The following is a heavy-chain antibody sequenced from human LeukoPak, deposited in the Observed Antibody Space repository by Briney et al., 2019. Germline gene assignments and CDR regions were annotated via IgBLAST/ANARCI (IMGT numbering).Heavy chain of an antibody. CDR1: GGSISGYY. Sequence: SETLSLTCTVSGGSISGYYWSWIRQPPGKGLEWIGYMSNTGSTNYNPSLKSRVTISADTSKNQFSLNLTSVTAADTAVYYCASSGNYEGNFDCWGQGTLVTVSS. J-gene: IGHJ4*02. CDR3: ASSGNYEGNFDC. V-gene: IGHV4-59*01. D-gene: IGHD1-26*01. CDR2: MSNTGST.